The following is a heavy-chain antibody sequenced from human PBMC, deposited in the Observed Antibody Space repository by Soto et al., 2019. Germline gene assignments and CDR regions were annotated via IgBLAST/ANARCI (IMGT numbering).Heavy chain of an antibody. CDR3: AKQEIVVVTASIDY. Sequence: EVQLLESGGGLVQPGGSLRLSCAASGFTFTTYAMSWVRQAPGQGLEWVSAISGSGGSIYYADSVKGRFTISRDNSKNALCRQRNGLRAEYKAVYYGAKQEIVVVTASIDYWGQGTLVTVSS. V-gene: IGHV3-23*01. D-gene: IGHD2-21*02. CDR1: GFTFTTYA. CDR2: ISGSGGSI. J-gene: IGHJ4*02.